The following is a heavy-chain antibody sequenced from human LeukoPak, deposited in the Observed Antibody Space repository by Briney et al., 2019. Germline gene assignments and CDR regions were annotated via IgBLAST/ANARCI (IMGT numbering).Heavy chain of an antibody. Sequence: ASVKVSCKASGGTFSSYAISWVRQAPGQGLEWMGGIIPIFGTANYAQKFQGRVTITADKSTSTAYMELSSLRSEDTAVYYCAGDGGNGAFDYWGQGNLVTVSS. CDR1: GGTFSSYA. J-gene: IGHJ4*02. V-gene: IGHV1-69*06. CDR3: AGDGGNGAFDY. CDR2: IIPIFGTA. D-gene: IGHD4-23*01.